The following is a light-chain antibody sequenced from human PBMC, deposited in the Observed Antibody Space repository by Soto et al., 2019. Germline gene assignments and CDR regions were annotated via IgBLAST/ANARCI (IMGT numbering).Light chain of an antibody. Sequence: EIVMTQSPATLSVSPGERATLSCRASQSVSSNLAWYQQKPGQAPRLLIYDASARATGIPARFSGSGSGTEFTLTISRLQSEDFAVYYCQQYNNWLFTFGPGTKVDIK. CDR2: DAS. CDR3: QQYNNWLFT. J-gene: IGKJ3*01. CDR1: QSVSSN. V-gene: IGKV3-15*01.